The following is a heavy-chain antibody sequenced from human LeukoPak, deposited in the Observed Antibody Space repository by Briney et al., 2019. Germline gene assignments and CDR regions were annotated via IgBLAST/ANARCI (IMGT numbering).Heavy chain of an antibody. CDR3: ASVVVPAAMRNDYYYYYMDV. CDR2: IYTSGST. D-gene: IGHD2-2*01. Sequence: SETLSLTCTVSGGSISSYYWSWIRQPAGKGLEWIGRIYTSGSTNYNPSLKSRVTISVDTSKNQFSLKLSSVTAADTAVYYCASVVVPAAMRNDYYYYYMDVWGKGTTVTVSS. J-gene: IGHJ6*03. V-gene: IGHV4-4*07. CDR1: GGSISSYY.